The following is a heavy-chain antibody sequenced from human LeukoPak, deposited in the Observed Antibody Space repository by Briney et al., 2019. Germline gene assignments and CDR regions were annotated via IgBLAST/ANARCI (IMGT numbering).Heavy chain of an antibody. CDR3: ARDPGPSPHFDY. V-gene: IGHV3-21*01. CDR2: ISSSSSYI. Sequence: GGSLRLSCAASGFTFSSYSMNWVRQAPGKGLEWVSSISSSSSYIYYADSAKGRFTISRDNAKNSLYLQMNSLRAEDTAVYYCARDPGPSPHFDYWGQGTLVTVSS. CDR1: GFTFSSYS. J-gene: IGHJ4*02.